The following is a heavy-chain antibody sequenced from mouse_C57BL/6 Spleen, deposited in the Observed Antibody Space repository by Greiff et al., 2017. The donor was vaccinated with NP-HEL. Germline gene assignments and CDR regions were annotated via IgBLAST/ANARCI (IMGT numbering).Heavy chain of an antibody. J-gene: IGHJ3*01. CDR3: ARKGPYSNYLSY. D-gene: IGHD2-5*01. CDR2: LYPRSGNT. Sequence: VQLQQSGAELARPGASVKLSCKASGYTFTSYGISWVKQRTGQGLAWIGELYPRSGNTYYNEKFKGKATLTADKSSSTAYMELRSLTSEDSAVYFCARKGPYSNYLSYWGQGTLVTVSA. CDR1: GYTFTSYG. V-gene: IGHV1-81*01.